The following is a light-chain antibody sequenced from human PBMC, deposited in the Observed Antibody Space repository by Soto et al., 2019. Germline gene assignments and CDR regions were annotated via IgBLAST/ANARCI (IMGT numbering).Light chain of an antibody. J-gene: IGLJ1*01. CDR2: EVS. CDR3: SSYTSSTDYV. CDR1: SSDVGTYNY. V-gene: IGLV2-14*01. Sequence: QSALTQPASVSGSPGQSITISCTGTSSDVGTYNYVSWYQQHPGKAPKLIIYEVSNRPSGVSNRFSGSKSGNTASLTISGLQVEDEADYYCSSYTSSTDYVFGTGTKVTVL.